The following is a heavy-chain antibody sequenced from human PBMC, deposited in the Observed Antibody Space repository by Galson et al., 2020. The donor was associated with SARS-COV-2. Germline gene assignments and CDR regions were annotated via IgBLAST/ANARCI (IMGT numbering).Heavy chain of an antibody. V-gene: IGHV3-23*01. D-gene: IGHD3-22*01. J-gene: IGHJ4*02. CDR2: MYDSGGSK. Sequence: GESLKISCAASGFSFSDYAMSWVRQAPGKGLEWVSGMYDSGGSKYYADSVKGRFTISRDNSRNTLSLQLDSLRAEDTGVYYCARERSSGYLDLEFDYWGQGALVTVAS. CDR3: ARERSSGYLDLEFDY. CDR1: GFSFSDYA.